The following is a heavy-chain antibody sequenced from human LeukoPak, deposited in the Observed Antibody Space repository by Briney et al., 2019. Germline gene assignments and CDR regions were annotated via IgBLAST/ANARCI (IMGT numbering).Heavy chain of an antibody. J-gene: IGHJ4*02. CDR3: ARDTWVIAVAGISFDY. CDR1: GYTFTSYG. D-gene: IGHD6-19*01. Sequence: ASVKVSCKVSGYTFTSYGISWGRQAPGQGLEWMGWISAYNGNTNYAQKLQGRVTMTTDTSTSTAYMELRSLRSDDTAVYYCARDTWVIAVAGISFDYWGQGTLVTVSS. V-gene: IGHV1-18*04. CDR2: ISAYNGNT.